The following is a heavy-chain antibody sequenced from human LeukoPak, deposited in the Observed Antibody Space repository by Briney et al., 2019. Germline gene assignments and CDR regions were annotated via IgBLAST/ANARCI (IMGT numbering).Heavy chain of an antibody. Sequence: SETLSLTCTVSGGSISSYYWSWIRQPPGKELEWIGYIYYSGSTNSNPSLKSRVTISVDTSKSQFSLKLRSVTTADTALYYCTRSTNLEALDIWGQGTMVTVSS. J-gene: IGHJ3*02. CDR3: TRSTNLEALDI. CDR1: GGSISSYY. V-gene: IGHV4-59*01. D-gene: IGHD2-8*01. CDR2: IYYSGST.